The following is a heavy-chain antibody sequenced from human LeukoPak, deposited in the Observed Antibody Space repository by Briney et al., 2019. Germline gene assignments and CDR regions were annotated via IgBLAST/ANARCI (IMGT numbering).Heavy chain of an antibody. V-gene: IGHV3-30*18. D-gene: IGHD3-10*01. CDR1: GFTFSSYG. CDR2: ISYDGSNK. J-gene: IGHJ4*02. Sequence: GGSLRLSCAASGFTFSSYGMHWVRQAPGKGLEWVAVISYDGSNKYYADSVKGRFTISRDNSKNTLYLQMNSLRAEDTAVYYCAKDRGCVDYWGQGTLVTVSS. CDR3: AKDRGCVDY.